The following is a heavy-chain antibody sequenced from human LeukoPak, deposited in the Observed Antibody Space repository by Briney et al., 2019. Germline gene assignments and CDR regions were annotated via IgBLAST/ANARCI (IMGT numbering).Heavy chain of an antibody. J-gene: IGHJ6*02. Sequence: SETLSLTCTVSGGSISSTSHYWGWIRQPPGKGLEWIGNVYYTGSTYYNPSLKSRVTISVDTSKNQFSLKLSSVTAADAAVYYCAREIYDQTTGYYYYGMDVWGQGTTVTVSS. CDR3: AREIYDQTTGYYYYGMDV. D-gene: IGHD1-1*01. CDR1: GGSISSTSHY. V-gene: IGHV4-39*02. CDR2: VYYTGST.